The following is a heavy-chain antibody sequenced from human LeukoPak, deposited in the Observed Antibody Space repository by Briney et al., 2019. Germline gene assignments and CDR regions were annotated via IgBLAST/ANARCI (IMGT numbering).Heavy chain of an antibody. CDR2: IYYSGST. V-gene: IGHV4-59*12. D-gene: IGHD6-19*01. J-gene: IGHJ5*02. CDR3: ARLTPSYSSGWYRNWFDP. CDR1: GGSISSYY. Sequence: SETLSLTCTVSGGSISSYYWSWIRQPPGKGLEVIWYIYYSGSTNYNPSLKSRVTMSVGTSKNQLSLKLSSVTAADTAVYYCARLTPSYSSGWYRNWFDPWGQGTLVTVSS.